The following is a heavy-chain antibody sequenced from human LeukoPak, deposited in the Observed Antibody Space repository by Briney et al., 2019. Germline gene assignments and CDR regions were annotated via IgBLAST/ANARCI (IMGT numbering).Heavy chain of an antibody. D-gene: IGHD3-3*01. V-gene: IGHV3-48*03. CDR2: ISSSGSTI. CDR3: ARGLSTYYDFWSGVNWFDP. J-gene: IGHJ5*02. CDR1: GFTFSSYE. Sequence: PGGSLRLSYAASGFTFSSYEMNWVRQAPGKGLEWVSYISSSGSTIYYADSVKGRFTISRDNAKNSLYLQMNSLRAEDTAVYYCARGLSTYYDFWSGVNWFDPWGQGTLVTVSS.